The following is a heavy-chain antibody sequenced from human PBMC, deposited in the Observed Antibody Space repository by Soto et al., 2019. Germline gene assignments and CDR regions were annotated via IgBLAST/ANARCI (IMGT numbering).Heavy chain of an antibody. CDR2: ISSSSSSI. V-gene: IGHV3-48*02. D-gene: IGHD6-19*01. Sequence: PGGSLRLSCVASGFTFSSYSMTWVRQAPGKGLEWVSYISSSSSSIYYADSVKGRFTVSRDNAKNSLYLQMNSLRDEDTAVYYCARCSGWAYWYFDLWGRGTLVTVSS. J-gene: IGHJ2*01. CDR3: ARCSGWAYWYFDL. CDR1: GFTFSSYS.